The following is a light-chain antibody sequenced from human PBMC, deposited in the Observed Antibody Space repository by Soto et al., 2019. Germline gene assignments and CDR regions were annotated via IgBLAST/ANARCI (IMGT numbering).Light chain of an antibody. CDR3: CSDAGGFTWV. CDR1: RSDVGGYRF. V-gene: IGLV2-11*01. J-gene: IGLJ3*02. Sequence: QSVLTQPRSVSGSPGQSVTISCTGARSDVGGYRFVSWYQQHPDKAPQLMIYDVDKRPSGVPDRFSGSKSGNTASLTISGLEAEDEADYCCCSDAGGFTWVFGGGTKLTVL. CDR2: DVD.